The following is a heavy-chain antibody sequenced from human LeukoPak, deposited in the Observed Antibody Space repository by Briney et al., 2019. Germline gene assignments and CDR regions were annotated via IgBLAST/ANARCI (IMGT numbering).Heavy chain of an antibody. CDR2: INTNSGGS. J-gene: IGHJ4*02. V-gene: IGHV1-2*02. CDR1: GYTFTDYY. CDR3: ARGGPGDGYYFDY. Sequence: ASVKVSCKASGYTFTDYYMHWVRQAPGQGLEWMGWINTNSGGSNVAQQFQDRVTMTGDTSINTAYMELSNLRSDDTAVYYCARGGPGDGYYFDYWGQGTLVTVSS. D-gene: IGHD5-24*01.